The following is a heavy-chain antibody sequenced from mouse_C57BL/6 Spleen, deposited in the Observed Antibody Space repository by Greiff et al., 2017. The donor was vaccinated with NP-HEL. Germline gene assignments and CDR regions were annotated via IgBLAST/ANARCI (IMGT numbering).Heavy chain of an antibody. D-gene: IGHD4-1*01. CDR3: ARHWVFDY. J-gene: IGHJ2*01. CDR2: IRNKANGYTT. V-gene: IGHV7-3*01. Sequence: EVQLQESGGGLVQPGGSLSLSCAASGFTFTDYYMGWVRQPPGKALEWLGFIRNKANGYTTEYSASVKGRFTISRDNSQSILYLQMNALRAEDSATYYCARHWVFDYWGQGTTLTVSS. CDR1: GFTFTDYY.